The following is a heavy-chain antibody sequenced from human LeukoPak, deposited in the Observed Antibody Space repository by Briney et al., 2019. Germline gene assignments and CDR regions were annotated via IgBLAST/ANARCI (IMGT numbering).Heavy chain of an antibody. J-gene: IGHJ4*02. D-gene: IGHD6-19*01. V-gene: IGHV3-64*01. CDR1: GFTFSAYA. CDR3: ARRIPYRSGWYYFDY. CDR2: ISANGGDT. Sequence: GGSLRLSCEASGFTFSAYAMTWVRQAPGKGLEYVSTISANGGDTYYANSVKGRFTISRDNSKNTLYLQMGSLSAEDMAVYYCARRIPYRSGWYYFDYWGQGTLVTVSS.